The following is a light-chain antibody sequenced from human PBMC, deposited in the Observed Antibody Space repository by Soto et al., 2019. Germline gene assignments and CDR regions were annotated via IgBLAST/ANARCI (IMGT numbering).Light chain of an antibody. CDR2: RAS. J-gene: IGKJ1*01. V-gene: IGKV3-15*01. CDR3: LQYHNLWA. CDR1: QNIYYN. Sequence: ILMTQSPATVSVSPGESATLSCRASQNIYYNVAWYQHRPGQAPRLLIYRASTRAPGVPARFSGSGSGTEFTLTISRLQPEDVTVYSCLQYHNLWAFGQGTKVEI.